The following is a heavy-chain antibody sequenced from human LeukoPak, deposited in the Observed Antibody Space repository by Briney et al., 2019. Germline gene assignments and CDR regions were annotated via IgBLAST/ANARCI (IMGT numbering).Heavy chain of an antibody. V-gene: IGHV4-39*01. CDR3: ARHVHYDSSGYYYQAAFDI. CDR2: IYYSGST. J-gene: IGHJ3*02. CDR1: GGSISSSSYY. D-gene: IGHD3-22*01. Sequence: SETLSLTCTVSGGSISSSSYYWGWIRQPPGKGLEWIGSIYYSGSTYYNPSLKSRVTISVDTSKNQFSLKLSSVTAADTAVYYCARHVHYDSSGYYYQAAFDIWGQGTMVTVSS.